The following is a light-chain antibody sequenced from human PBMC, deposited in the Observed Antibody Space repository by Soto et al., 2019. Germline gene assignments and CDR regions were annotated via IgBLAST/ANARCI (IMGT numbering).Light chain of an antibody. CDR2: KAC. J-gene: IGKJ2*01. CDR3: HQYSGHYT. V-gene: IGKV1-5*03. Sequence: DIQMTQSPSALSASVGDRVTITCRASQCISRWLAWYQQKPGKAPKLLIYKACSLEGGVPSRFSGSGSGTELPLPISSLQPHDGASHYCHQYSGHYTFGQGTKLEI. CDR1: QCISRW.